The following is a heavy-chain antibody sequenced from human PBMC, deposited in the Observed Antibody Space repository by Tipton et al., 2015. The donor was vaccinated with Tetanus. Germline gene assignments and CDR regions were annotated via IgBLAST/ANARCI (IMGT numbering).Heavy chain of an antibody. V-gene: IGHV4-4*02. Sequence: SLRLSCTVSGDSITSDNWWSWVRQSPGRGLEWIGEIYHSGATNYNSALKSRVPISISKSTNQLYLTLNSVTAADTAFYYCASRVRGPAAYWGQGILVTVSS. CDR2: IYHSGAT. J-gene: IGHJ4*02. CDR1: GDSITSDNW. D-gene: IGHD3-3*01. CDR3: ASRVRGPAAY.